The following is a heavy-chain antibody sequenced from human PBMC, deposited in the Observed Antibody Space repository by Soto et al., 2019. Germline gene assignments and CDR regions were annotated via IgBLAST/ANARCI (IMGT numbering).Heavy chain of an antibody. CDR3: AHRVVGGSAFDI. D-gene: IGHD1-26*01. V-gene: IGHV2-5*02. Sequence: QITLKESGPPLVKPTQTLTLTCTFSGFSLSTSGVGVGWIRQPPGKALEWLALIYWDDDKRYSPSLKTRLTITKGTSKNQVVVTMTNMDPVDTATYYCAHRVVGGSAFDIWGQGTMVTVSS. CDR1: GFSLSTSGVG. J-gene: IGHJ3*02. CDR2: IYWDDDK.